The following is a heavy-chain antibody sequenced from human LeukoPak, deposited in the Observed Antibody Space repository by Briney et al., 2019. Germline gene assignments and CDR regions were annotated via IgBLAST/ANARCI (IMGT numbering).Heavy chain of an antibody. Sequence: APVKVSCKASGYTFTNYGLIWVRQAPGQGLEWMGWISAYNGDTKYGQKFQGRVTMTTDKTTSTAHMELRNVRSDDTAVYYCARSHSGSLRAPFDYWGQGTLVTVSS. J-gene: IGHJ4*02. CDR2: ISAYNGDT. CDR3: ARSHSGSLRAPFDY. D-gene: IGHD3-22*01. CDR1: GYTFTNYG. V-gene: IGHV1-18*01.